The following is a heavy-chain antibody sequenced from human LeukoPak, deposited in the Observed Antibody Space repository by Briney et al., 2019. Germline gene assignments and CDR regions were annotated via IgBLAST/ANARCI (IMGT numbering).Heavy chain of an antibody. V-gene: IGHV3-21*01. CDR3: ARDRIAAAGSDY. CDR2: ISSSSSYI. D-gene: IGHD6-13*01. CDR1: EFTFSSYG. J-gene: IGHJ4*02. Sequence: GGSLRLSCAASEFTFSSYGLHWVRQAPGKGLEWVSSISSSSSYIYYADSVKGRFTISRDNAKNSLYLQMNSLRAEDTAVYYCARDRIAAAGSDYWGQGTLVTVSS.